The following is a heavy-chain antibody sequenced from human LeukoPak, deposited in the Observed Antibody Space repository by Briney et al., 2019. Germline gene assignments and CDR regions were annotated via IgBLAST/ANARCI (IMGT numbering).Heavy chain of an antibody. CDR3: ARKAGAFDI. CDR1: GGSISSHY. D-gene: IGHD6-19*01. CDR2: IYYSGST. J-gene: IGHJ3*02. Sequence: SETLSLTCTVSGGSISSHYWSWIRQPPGKGLEWIGYIYYSGSTNYNPSLKSRVTISVDTSKNQFSLKLSSVTAADTAVYYCARKAGAFDIWGQGTMATVSS. V-gene: IGHV4-59*11.